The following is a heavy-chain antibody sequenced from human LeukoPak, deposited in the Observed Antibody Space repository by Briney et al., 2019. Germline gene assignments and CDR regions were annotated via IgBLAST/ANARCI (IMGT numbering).Heavy chain of an antibody. J-gene: IGHJ6*03. CDR3: ARDRWYSWNPSYYMDV. Sequence: GGSLRLSCAASGFTFNNYGTHWVRQAPGKGLEWVALIWYDGSNKYYAEYVKGRFTISRDNSENTLYLQMNSLRAGDTAVYYCARDRWYSWNPSYYMDVWGKGTTVTVSS. CDR2: IWYDGSNK. D-gene: IGHD1-20*01. CDR1: GFTFNNYG. V-gene: IGHV3-33*01.